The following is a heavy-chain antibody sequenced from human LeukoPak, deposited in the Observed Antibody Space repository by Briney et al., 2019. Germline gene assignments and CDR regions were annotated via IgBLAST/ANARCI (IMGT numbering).Heavy chain of an antibody. Sequence: PSETLSLTCTVSGGSIGNYYWSWIRQPPGKELEWIGYVYYSGSTNYNPSIKSRVTISVDTSKNQFSLKLSSVTAADTAVYYCARSPDTSGYYYYFDYWGQGTLVTVSS. CDR1: GGSIGNYY. CDR2: VYYSGST. D-gene: IGHD3-22*01. V-gene: IGHV4-59*08. CDR3: ARSPDTSGYYYYFDY. J-gene: IGHJ4*02.